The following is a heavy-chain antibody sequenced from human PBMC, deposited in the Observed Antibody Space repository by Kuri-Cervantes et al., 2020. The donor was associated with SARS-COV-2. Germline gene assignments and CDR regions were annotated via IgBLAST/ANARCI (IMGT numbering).Heavy chain of an antibody. CDR1: GYTFTSYG. CDR3: ARDLHKADWGYGSGSYYNAKGSFQH. Sequence: ASVKVSCKASGYTFTSYGISWVRQAPGQGLEWMGWISAYNGNTNYAQKLQGRVTMTRDTSTSTVYMELSSLRSEDTAVYYCARDLHKADWGYGSGSYYNAKGSFQHWGQGTLVTVSS. V-gene: IGHV1-18*01. CDR2: ISAYNGNT. D-gene: IGHD3-10*01. J-gene: IGHJ1*01.